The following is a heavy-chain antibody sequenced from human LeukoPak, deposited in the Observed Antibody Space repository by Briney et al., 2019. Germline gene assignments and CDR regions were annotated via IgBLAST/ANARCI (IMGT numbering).Heavy chain of an antibody. CDR3: ARGNCSGGSCYSVVPRSPNWFDP. CDR1: GGSISNYY. J-gene: IGHJ5*02. V-gene: IGHV4-4*07. CDR2: IYTSGST. Sequence: SETLSLTCTVSGGSISNYYWSWIRQPAGKGLEWIGRIYTSGSTNYNPSLKSRVTMSVDTSKNQFSLKLSSVTAADTAVYYCARGNCSGGSCYSVVPRSPNWFDPWGQGTLVTVSS. D-gene: IGHD2-15*01.